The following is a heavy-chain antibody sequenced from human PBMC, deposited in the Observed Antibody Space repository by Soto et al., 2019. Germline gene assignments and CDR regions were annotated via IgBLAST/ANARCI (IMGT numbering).Heavy chain of an antibody. CDR1: GYSFTSYW. Sequence: PGESLKISCKGSGYSFTSYWIGWVRQMPGKGLEWMGIIYPGDSDTRYSPSFQGQVTISADKSISTAYLQWSSLKASDTAMYYCACMSAARQYYCGMDVWGQGITVTLFS. CDR3: ACMSAARQYYCGMDV. D-gene: IGHD6-6*01. J-gene: IGHJ6*02. V-gene: IGHV5-51*01. CDR2: IYPGDSDT.